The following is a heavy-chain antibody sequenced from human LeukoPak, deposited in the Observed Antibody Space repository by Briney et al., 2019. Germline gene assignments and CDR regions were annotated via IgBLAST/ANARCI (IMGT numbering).Heavy chain of an antibody. CDR1: GFTFDDYA. J-gene: IGHJ4*02. V-gene: IGHV3-9*01. CDR2: ISWNSGSI. Sequence: PGRSLRLSCAASGFTFDDYAMHWVRQAPGKGLEWVSGISWNSGSIGYADSVKGRFTISRDNSKNTLDLQMNSLRVEDTAVYYCAKDRYSTSSTFTVNPFDYWGQGILVTVSS. D-gene: IGHD2-2*01. CDR3: AKDRYSTSSTFTVNPFDY.